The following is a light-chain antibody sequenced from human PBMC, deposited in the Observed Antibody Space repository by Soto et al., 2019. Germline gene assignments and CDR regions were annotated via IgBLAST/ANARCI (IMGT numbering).Light chain of an antibody. CDR3: QQYNDWWT. V-gene: IGKV3-15*01. CDR2: GAS. J-gene: IGKJ1*01. Sequence: EIVMTQSPATLSVSPGDRATLPCRASQSVSSSLAWFQQKPGQPPRLLIYGASTRATGVPGRFSGSGSGTEFTLTISSLQSEDFAVYYCQQYNDWWTFGQGTKVDIK. CDR1: QSVSSS.